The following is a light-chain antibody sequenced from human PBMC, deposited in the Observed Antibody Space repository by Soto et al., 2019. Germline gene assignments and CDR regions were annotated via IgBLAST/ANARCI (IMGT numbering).Light chain of an antibody. V-gene: IGLV2-23*03. Sequence: QSALTQPASVSGYPGQSITISYTGTNSDVGSYNLVSWYQHHPGKAPKLIIDEGSKRHSGVSNRFSGSNSDNTASLTISGLRAEDEADYYCCSFAGSGSFVVFGGGTKLTVL. CDR3: CSFAGSGSFVV. J-gene: IGLJ2*01. CDR1: NSDVGSYNL. CDR2: EGS.